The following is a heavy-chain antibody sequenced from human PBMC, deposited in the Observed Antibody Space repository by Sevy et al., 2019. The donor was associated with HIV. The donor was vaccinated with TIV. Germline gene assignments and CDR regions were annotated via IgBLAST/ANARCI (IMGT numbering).Heavy chain of an antibody. V-gene: IGHV1-24*01. CDR3: DTTHQYCTNGVCYKGVGFDP. CDR1: GYTLTELS. Sequence: ASVKVSCKVSGYTLTELSMHWVRQAPGKGLEWMGGFDPEDGETIYAQKFQGRVTMTEDTSTDTAYMELSSLRSEDTAVYYCDTTHQYCTNGVCYKGVGFDPWGQGTLVTVSS. CDR2: FDPEDGET. D-gene: IGHD2-8*01. J-gene: IGHJ5*02.